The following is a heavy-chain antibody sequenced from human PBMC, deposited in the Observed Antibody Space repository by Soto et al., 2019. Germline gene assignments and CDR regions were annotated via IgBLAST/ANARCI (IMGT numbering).Heavy chain of an antibody. CDR2: TYYRSKWHN. D-gene: IGHD6-13*01. J-gene: IGHJ4*02. CDR3: ARDSFWAAAGTGYFDY. V-gene: IGHV6-1*01. Sequence: PSQTLSLTCAISGDSVSSNSAAWNWIRQSPSRGLEWLGRTYYRSKWHNDYAVSVKSRITINPDTSKNQFSLQLNSVTPEDTAVYYCARDSFWAAAGTGYFDYWGQGTLVTVSS. CDR1: GDSVSSNSAA.